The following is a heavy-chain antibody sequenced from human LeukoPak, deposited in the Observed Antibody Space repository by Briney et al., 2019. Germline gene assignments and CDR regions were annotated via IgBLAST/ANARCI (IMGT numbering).Heavy chain of an antibody. Sequence: PGRSLRLSCAASGFTFSGYGMHWVRQAPGKGLEWVAIIWYDGSNKYYADSVKGRFTISRDNYKNTLYLQLNSLRAEDTAVYYCARDIERHTYSYLDYWGQGTLVTVSS. D-gene: IGHD2-21*01. J-gene: IGHJ4*02. CDR2: IWYDGSNK. V-gene: IGHV3-33*01. CDR1: GFTFSGYG. CDR3: ARDIERHTYSYLDY.